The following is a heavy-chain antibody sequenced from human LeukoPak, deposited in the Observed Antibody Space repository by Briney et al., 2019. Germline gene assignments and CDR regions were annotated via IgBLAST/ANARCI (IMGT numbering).Heavy chain of an antibody. CDR3: ARDLEAVAEDY. Sequence: PSETLSLTCTVSGDSISSGGYYWSWIRQPPGKGLEWIGYIYYSGSTNYNPSLKSRVTISVDTSKNQFSLKLSSVTAADTAVYYCARDLEAVAEDYWGQGTLVTVSS. D-gene: IGHD6-19*01. J-gene: IGHJ4*02. V-gene: IGHV4-61*08. CDR1: GDSISSGGYY. CDR2: IYYSGST.